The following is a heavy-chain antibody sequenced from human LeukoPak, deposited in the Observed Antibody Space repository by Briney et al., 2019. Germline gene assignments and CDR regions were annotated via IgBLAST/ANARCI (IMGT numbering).Heavy chain of an antibody. CDR3: SKERPEEYYSSGSYFDY. CDR1: GFTFRSFV. D-gene: IGHD3-10*01. V-gene: IGHV3-30*04. J-gene: IGHJ4*02. CDR2: ISYEDGTNK. Sequence: GRSLRLSCAASGFTFRSFVMHWVRQAPGKGLEWVAAISYEDGTNKYYADSVKGRFTISRDNSKYTVYLEMNSLRVEDTAMYYCSKERPEEYYSSGSYFDYWGQGTLVAVSS.